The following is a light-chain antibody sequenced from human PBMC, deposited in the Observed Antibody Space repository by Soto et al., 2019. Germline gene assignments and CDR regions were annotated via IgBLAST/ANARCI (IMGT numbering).Light chain of an antibody. CDR3: QQYGSSGYT. Sequence: IVLTQSPGTLSSSPGEITTLSCRASQSISSNYVAWYQQKPGQAPRLLIYGASSRATGVPDRFSGSGSGTDFTLTISRLEPEDFAVYYCQQYGSSGYTFGQGTKLEIK. J-gene: IGKJ2*01. CDR2: GAS. CDR1: QSISSNY. V-gene: IGKV3-20*01.